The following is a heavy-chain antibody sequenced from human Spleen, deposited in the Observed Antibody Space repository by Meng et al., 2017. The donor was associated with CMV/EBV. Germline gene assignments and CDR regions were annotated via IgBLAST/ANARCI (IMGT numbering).Heavy chain of an antibody. J-gene: IGHJ4*02. Sequence: SGFTFSSYAMSWVRQAPGKGLEWVSTISNGGDSRYYADSVKGRFTISRDNSKNTLYLQMNSLRAEETAVYYCVVYDSSGYYYFFHYWGQGTLVTVSS. CDR3: VVYDSSGYYYFFHY. V-gene: IGHV3-23*01. CDR2: ISNGGDSR. CDR1: GFTFSSYA. D-gene: IGHD3-22*01.